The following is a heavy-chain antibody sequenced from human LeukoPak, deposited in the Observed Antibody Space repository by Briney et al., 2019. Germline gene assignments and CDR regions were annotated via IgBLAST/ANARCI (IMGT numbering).Heavy chain of an antibody. Sequence: PGGSLRLSCAASGFTFSSYSMNWVRQAPGKGLEWVSSISSSSSYIYYADPVKGRFTISRDNAKNSLYLQMNSLRAEDTAVYYCARDTMVRGVIISYYYYGMDVWGKGTTVTVSS. CDR3: ARDTMVRGVIISYYYYGMDV. J-gene: IGHJ6*04. CDR1: GFTFSSYS. CDR2: ISSSSSYI. D-gene: IGHD3-10*01. V-gene: IGHV3-21*01.